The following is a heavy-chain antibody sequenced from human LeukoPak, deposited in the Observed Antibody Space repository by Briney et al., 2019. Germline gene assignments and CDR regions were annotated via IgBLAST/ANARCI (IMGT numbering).Heavy chain of an antibody. CDR2: TSSSGSTI. Sequence: PGGSLRLSCAVSGFTFSRYEMNWVRQAPGKGLEWVSYTSSSGSTIYYADSVKGRFTISRDNAKNSLYLQMNSLRADDTAVYYCARKSYSNFDYWGQGTLVTVSS. D-gene: IGHD4-11*01. CDR3: ARKSYSNFDY. CDR1: GFTFSRYE. V-gene: IGHV3-48*03. J-gene: IGHJ4*02.